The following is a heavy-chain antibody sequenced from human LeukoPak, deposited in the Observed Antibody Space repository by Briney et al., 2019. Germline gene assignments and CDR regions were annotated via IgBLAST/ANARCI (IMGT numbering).Heavy chain of an antibody. CDR3: ARQTGSGLFILP. V-gene: IGHV4-59*08. Sequence: SETLSLTCTVSGGSIRSYYWSWIRQPPGKGLEWIGYIFYSGSTNYNPSLRSRVTMSVDTSKNQFSLRLTSVTAADTAVYYCARQTGSGLFILPGGQGTLVTVSS. CDR1: GGSIRSYY. D-gene: IGHD3/OR15-3a*01. J-gene: IGHJ4*02. CDR2: IFYSGST.